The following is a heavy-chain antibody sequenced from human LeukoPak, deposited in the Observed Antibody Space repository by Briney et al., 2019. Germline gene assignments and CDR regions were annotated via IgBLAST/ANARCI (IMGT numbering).Heavy chain of an antibody. CDR3: AREGGNNGFDY. Sequence: GASVKVSCKASGYTFIRYYMHWVRQAPGQGLEWMGIINPSSGSASYTQKFQGRVTLTRDTSTSTAYMELSSLRSEDTAVHYCAREGGNNGFDYWGQGTLVTVSS. V-gene: IGHV1-46*01. J-gene: IGHJ4*02. CDR2: INPSSGSA. D-gene: IGHD1-14*01. CDR1: GYTFIRYY.